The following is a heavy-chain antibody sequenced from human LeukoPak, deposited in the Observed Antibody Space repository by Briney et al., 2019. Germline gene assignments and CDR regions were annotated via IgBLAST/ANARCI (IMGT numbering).Heavy chain of an antibody. J-gene: IGHJ4*02. V-gene: IGHV3-64*02. CDR2: ISHNGGST. Sequence: GGSLRLSCAASGFTFNNYNMNWVRQAPGKGLEYVSAISHNGGSTYYADSVKGRFTISRDDSKNTLYLQMGRLRADDMAVYYCARVGEVNYFDYWGQGTLVTVSS. D-gene: IGHD3-16*01. CDR3: ARVGEVNYFDY. CDR1: GFTFNNYN.